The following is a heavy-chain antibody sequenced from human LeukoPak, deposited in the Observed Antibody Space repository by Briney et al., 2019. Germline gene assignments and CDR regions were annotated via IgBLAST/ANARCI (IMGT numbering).Heavy chain of an antibody. D-gene: IGHD6-13*01. Sequence: ASVKVSCKASGYTFTSYYMHWVRQAPGQGLEWMGIISPSGGSTSYAQKFQGRVTMTRDTSTSTVYMELSSLRSEDTAVYYCARELTDLIAAAGIPGDYWGQGTLVTVSS. CDR2: ISPSGGST. V-gene: IGHV1-46*01. CDR3: ARELTDLIAAAGIPGDY. CDR1: GYTFTSYY. J-gene: IGHJ4*02.